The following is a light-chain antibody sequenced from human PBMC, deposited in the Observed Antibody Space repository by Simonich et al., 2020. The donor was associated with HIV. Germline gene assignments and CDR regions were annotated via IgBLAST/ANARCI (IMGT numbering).Light chain of an antibody. CDR2: KAS. CDR3: QQYNVYHS. V-gene: IGKV1-5*03. CDR1: QSISSW. Sequence: DIPMTQSPSTLSASVGDRVTITCRASQSISSWLAWFQRKPGKAPKLLIYKASTLETGVPSRFSGSGSGTEFTLTISSLQPDDFATYYCQQYNVYHSFGQGTKLDIK. J-gene: IGKJ2*01.